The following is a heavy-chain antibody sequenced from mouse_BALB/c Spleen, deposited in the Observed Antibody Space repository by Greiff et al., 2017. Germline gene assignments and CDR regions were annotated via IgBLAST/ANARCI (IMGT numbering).Heavy chain of an antibody. V-gene: IGHV3-6*02. J-gene: IGHJ1*01. Sequence: EVKVEGSGPGLVKPSQSLSLTCSVTGYSITSGYYWNWIRQFPGNKLEWMGYISYDGSNNYNPSLKNRISITRDTSKNQFFLKLNSVTTEDTATYYCAREPYWYFDVWGAGTTVTVSS. CDR2: ISYDGSN. CDR1: GYSITSGYY. CDR3: AREPYWYFDV.